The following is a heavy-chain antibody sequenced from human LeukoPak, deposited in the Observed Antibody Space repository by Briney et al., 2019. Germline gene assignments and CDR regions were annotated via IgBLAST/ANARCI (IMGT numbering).Heavy chain of an antibody. V-gene: IGHV1-18*01. J-gene: IGHJ4*02. CDR2: ISGYNGNT. CDR1: GYTFINYG. CDR3: ARDAIAAAGKFDFDY. Sequence: ASMKVSCKASGYTFINYGVSWVRQAPGQGLEWMGWISGYNGNTNYAQNIQGRVTMTTDTSTSTGYLELRSLRSDDTAVYYCARDAIAAAGKFDFDYWGQGTLVTVSS. D-gene: IGHD6-13*01.